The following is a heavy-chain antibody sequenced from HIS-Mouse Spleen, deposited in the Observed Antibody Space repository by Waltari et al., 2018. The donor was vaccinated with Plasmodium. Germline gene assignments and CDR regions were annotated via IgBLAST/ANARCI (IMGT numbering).Heavy chain of an antibody. J-gene: IGHJ4*02. D-gene: IGHD6-6*01. Sequence: QVTLRESGPALVKPTQTLTLTYTFSGFSLSTSGMCVSWIRQPPGKALEWLARIDWDDDKYYSTSLKTRLTNSKDTSKNQVVLTMTNMDPVDTATYYCARHKKRGQLVRGYFDYWGQGTLVTVSS. CDR2: IDWDDDK. CDR3: ARHKKRGQLVRGYFDY. V-gene: IGHV2-70*15. CDR1: GFSLSTSGMC.